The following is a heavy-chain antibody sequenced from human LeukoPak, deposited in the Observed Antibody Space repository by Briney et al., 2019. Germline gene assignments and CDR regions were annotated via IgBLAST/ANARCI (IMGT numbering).Heavy chain of an antibody. CDR1: VYTFTGYY. D-gene: IGHD6-13*01. Sequence: GASVKVSCKTSVYTFTGYYMHWVRQAPGQGPEWMGWINPNSVATNYAQKFQGRVTMTREMSVSTAYMELTSLRYDDTAIYYCARFASSWYGDYWGQGTLVPVSS. CDR2: INPNSVAT. CDR3: ARFASSWYGDY. J-gene: IGHJ4*02. V-gene: IGHV1-2*02.